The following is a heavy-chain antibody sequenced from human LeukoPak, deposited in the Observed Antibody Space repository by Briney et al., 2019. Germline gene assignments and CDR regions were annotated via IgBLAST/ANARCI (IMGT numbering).Heavy chain of an antibody. Sequence: GESLKISCQASGYSFMTYWIGWVRQMPGKGLEWMAIIYPGDSDTKYSPSFQDQVTISADKSINTAYLHWRSLKAPDTAMYYCARLSMIDTFDIWGLGTVVTVSS. CDR3: ARLSMIDTFDI. D-gene: IGHD3-22*01. CDR2: IYPGDSDT. J-gene: IGHJ3*02. V-gene: IGHV5-51*01. CDR1: GYSFMTYW.